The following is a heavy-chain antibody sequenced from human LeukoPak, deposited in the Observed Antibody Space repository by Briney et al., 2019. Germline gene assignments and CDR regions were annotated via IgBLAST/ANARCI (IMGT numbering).Heavy chain of an antibody. J-gene: IGHJ3*02. CDR3: ARRYFGSPWAFDI. V-gene: IGHV4-34*01. CDR1: GGSFSGYY. D-gene: IGHD3-9*01. Sequence: SETLSLTCAVYGGSFSGYYWSWIRQPPGKGLEWIGEINHSGSTNYNPSLKSRVTISVDTSKNQFSLKLSSVTAADTAVYYCARRYFGSPWAFDIWGQGTMVTVSS. CDR2: INHSGST.